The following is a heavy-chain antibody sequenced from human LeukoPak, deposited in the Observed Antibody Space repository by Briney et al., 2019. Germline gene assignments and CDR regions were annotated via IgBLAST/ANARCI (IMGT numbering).Heavy chain of an antibody. J-gene: IGHJ6*02. V-gene: IGHV3-7*02. Sequence: GGGPSPSSAPSGFTLCGALTRRRRPGPGEGGGRVAHIKQDGGEKYYVDSVKGRFTISRDNAKNSLYLQMNSLRAEDTAVYYCARGSWFGIYYGSMDVWGQGTTVTVSS. CDR2: IKQDGGEK. CDR1: GFTLCGAL. CDR3: ARGSWFGIYYGSMDV. D-gene: IGHD3-10*01.